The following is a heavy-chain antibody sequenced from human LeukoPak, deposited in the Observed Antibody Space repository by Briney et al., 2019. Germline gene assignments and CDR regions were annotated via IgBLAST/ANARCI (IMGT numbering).Heavy chain of an antibody. Sequence: SQTLSLSCTVSGGSISSGDYYWSWIRQPPGKGLEWIGYIYYSGSTYYNPSLKSRVTISVDTSKNQFSLKLSSVTAADTAVYYCARDALNDCSGGSCYSGWFDPWGQGTLVTVS. J-gene: IGHJ5*02. V-gene: IGHV4-30-4*01. D-gene: IGHD2-15*01. CDR1: GGSISSGDYY. CDR2: IYYSGST. CDR3: ARDALNDCSGGSCYSGWFDP.